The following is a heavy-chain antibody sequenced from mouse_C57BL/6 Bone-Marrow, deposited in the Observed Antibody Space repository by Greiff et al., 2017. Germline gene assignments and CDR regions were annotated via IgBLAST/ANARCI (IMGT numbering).Heavy chain of an antibody. V-gene: IGHV1-61*01. J-gene: IGHJ1*03. CDR1: GYTFTSYW. CDR3: ARSEAADG. CDR2: IYPADSET. Sequence: QVQLQQPGAELVRPGSSVKLSCKASGYTFTSYWMTWVKQRPGQGLEWIGNIYPADSETHYNQKFKDKATLTGDKSSSTAYMQLSSLTSEDSAVCYCARSEAADGWGTGTTVTVSS.